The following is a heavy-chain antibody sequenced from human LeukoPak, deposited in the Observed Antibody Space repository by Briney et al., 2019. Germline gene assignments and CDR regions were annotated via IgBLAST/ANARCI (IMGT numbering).Heavy chain of an antibody. CDR1: GFTFSSYG. CDR2: ISGSGDAT. Sequence: QTGGSLRLSCAASGFTFSSYGMSWVRQTADKRLEWVSAISGSGDATFYTDSVKGRFTISRDNSKNTLYLQMNNLRVEDTAVYYCAKGHFASSSFFDYWGQGTLVTVSS. V-gene: IGHV3-23*01. CDR3: AKGHFASSSFFDY. D-gene: IGHD6-6*01. J-gene: IGHJ4*02.